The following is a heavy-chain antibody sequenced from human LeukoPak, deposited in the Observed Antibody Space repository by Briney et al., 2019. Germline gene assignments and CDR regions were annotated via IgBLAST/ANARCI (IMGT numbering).Heavy chain of an antibody. J-gene: IGHJ5*02. V-gene: IGHV3-21*01. CDR3: ARERKVEGWYPNRNWFDP. CDR1: GFTFSSYS. Sequence: MPGGSLRLSCAASGFTFSSYSMNWVRQAPGKGLEWVSSISSSSSYIYYADSVKGRFTISRDNAKNSLYLQMNSLRAEDTAVYYCARERKVEGWYPNRNWFDPWGQGTLVTVSS. D-gene: IGHD2-15*01. CDR2: ISSSSSYI.